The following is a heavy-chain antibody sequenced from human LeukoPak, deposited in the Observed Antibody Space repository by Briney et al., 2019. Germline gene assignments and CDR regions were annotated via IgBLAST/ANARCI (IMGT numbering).Heavy chain of an antibody. J-gene: IGHJ4*02. D-gene: IGHD3-3*01. CDR3: ARFTFWSGYYPFDY. CDR1: GYTFTSYG. V-gene: IGHV1-18*01. Sequence: VASVKVSCKASGYTFTSYGISWVRQAPGQGLEWMGWISAYNGNTNYAQKLQGRVTMTTDTSTSTAYMELRSLRSDDTAVYYCARFTFWSGYYPFDYWGQGTLVTVSS. CDR2: ISAYNGNT.